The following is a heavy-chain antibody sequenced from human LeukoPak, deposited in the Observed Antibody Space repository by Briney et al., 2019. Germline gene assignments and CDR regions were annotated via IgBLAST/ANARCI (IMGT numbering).Heavy chain of an antibody. Sequence: SGPTLVNPTPTLTLTCTFSGFSLSTSGVGVAWIRQPPGKALEWLALIYWDDDKRYSPSLKSRLTITKDTSKNQVVLTLTNMDPVDTATYYCALDTYYDILTGSGYFDYWGQGTLVTVSS. J-gene: IGHJ4*02. D-gene: IGHD3-9*01. CDR2: IYWDDDK. CDR1: GFSLSTSGVG. V-gene: IGHV2-5*02. CDR3: ALDTYYDILTGSGYFDY.